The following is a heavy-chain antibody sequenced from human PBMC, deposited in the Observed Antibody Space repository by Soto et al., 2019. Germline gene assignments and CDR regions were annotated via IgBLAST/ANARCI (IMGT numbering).Heavy chain of an antibody. Sequence: EVLLLESGGGLVQPGGSLKLSCAASGFTFNNYAMTWVRQTPGKGLEWVSAISGGGGSTYYADSVKGRFTISRDNSKNALYLQMNSLRVEDTAIYYCARDYNGNRNFDYWGQGTLVTVSS. J-gene: IGHJ4*02. CDR2: ISGGGGST. CDR3: ARDYNGNRNFDY. CDR1: GFTFNNYA. D-gene: IGHD1-20*01. V-gene: IGHV3-23*01.